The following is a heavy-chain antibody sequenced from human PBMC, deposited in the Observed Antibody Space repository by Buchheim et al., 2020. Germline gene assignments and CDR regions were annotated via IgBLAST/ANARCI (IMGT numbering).Heavy chain of an antibody. CDR3: ARVVPAAIRAYGMDV. Sequence: EVQLVESGGGLVQPGGSLRLSCAASGFTFSSYWMSWVRQAPGKGLEWVANIKQDGSEKYYVDSVKGRFTISRDNAKNSLYLQMNGLRAEDTAVYYCARVVPAAIRAYGMDVWGQGTT. CDR2: IKQDGSEK. CDR1: GFTFSSYW. D-gene: IGHD2-2*01. V-gene: IGHV3-7*01. J-gene: IGHJ6*02.